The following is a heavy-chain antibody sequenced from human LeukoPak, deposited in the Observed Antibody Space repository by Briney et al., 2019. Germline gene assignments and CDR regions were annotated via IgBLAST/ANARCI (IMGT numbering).Heavy chain of an antibody. J-gene: IGHJ4*02. CDR2: INPNSGGT. D-gene: IGHD6-19*01. Sequence: ASVTVSCKASGYTFTVYYMHWVRQAPGQGLEWMGRINPNSGGTNYAQKFQGRVTMTTDTSISTAYMELRRLRSDDTAVYYCARDQQWLVPDYWGKGTLVTVSS. CDR1: GYTFTVYY. CDR3: ARDQQWLVPDY. V-gene: IGHV1-2*06.